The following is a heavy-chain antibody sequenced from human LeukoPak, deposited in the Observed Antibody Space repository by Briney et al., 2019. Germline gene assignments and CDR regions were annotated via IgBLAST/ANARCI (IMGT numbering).Heavy chain of an antibody. Sequence: ASVKVSCKASGYTFTSYAMHWVRQAPGQRLEWMGWINAGNGNTKYSQKFQGRVTITADKSTSTAYMELSSLRSEDTAVYYCASTSPSGAYYGMDVWGQGTTVTVSS. V-gene: IGHV1-3*01. CDR3: ASTSPSGAYYGMDV. J-gene: IGHJ6*02. CDR2: INAGNGNT. D-gene: IGHD2/OR15-2a*01. CDR1: GYTFTSYA.